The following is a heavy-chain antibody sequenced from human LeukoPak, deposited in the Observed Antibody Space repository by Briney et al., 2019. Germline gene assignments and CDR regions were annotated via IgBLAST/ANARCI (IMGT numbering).Heavy chain of an antibody. J-gene: IGHJ3*02. CDR2: INHSGST. Sequence: SETLSLTCAVYGGSFSGYYWGWIRQPPGKGLEWIGEINHSGSTNYNPSLKSRVTISVDTSKNQFSLKLSSVTAADTAVYYCARVRSGKWLLLPHPVGAFDIWGQGTMVTVSS. CDR1: GGSFSGYY. D-gene: IGHD3-22*01. CDR3: ARVRSGKWLLLPHPVGAFDI. V-gene: IGHV4-34*01.